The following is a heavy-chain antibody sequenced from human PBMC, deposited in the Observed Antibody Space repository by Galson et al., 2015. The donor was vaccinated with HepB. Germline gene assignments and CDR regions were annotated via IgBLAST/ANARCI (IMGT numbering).Heavy chain of an antibody. V-gene: IGHV3-64D*06. D-gene: IGHD1-14*01. Sequence: SLRLSCAAPGFTFSTYALHWVRQAPGKGLEYVSAISGNGGTTYYADSVKGRFTISRDNSKNTLYLQMSSLRAEDTAVYYCVKDLGKIYTYNDYWGQGTLVTVSS. CDR1: GFTFSTYA. J-gene: IGHJ4*02. CDR3: VKDLGKIYTYNDY. CDR2: ISGNGGTT.